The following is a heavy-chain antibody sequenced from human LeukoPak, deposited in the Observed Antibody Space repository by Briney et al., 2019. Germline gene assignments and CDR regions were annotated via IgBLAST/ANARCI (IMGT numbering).Heavy chain of an antibody. Sequence: SETLSLTCIVSGGSIISYHWSWIRQPPGKGLEWIGYIYYSGSTNYNPSLKSRVTISVDTSKNQFSLRLSSVTAADTAVYYCAREAEGYYDRQFDSWGQGILVTVSS. CDR2: IYYSGST. J-gene: IGHJ4*02. V-gene: IGHV4-59*01. CDR3: AREAEGYYDRQFDS. CDR1: GGSIISYH. D-gene: IGHD3-22*01.